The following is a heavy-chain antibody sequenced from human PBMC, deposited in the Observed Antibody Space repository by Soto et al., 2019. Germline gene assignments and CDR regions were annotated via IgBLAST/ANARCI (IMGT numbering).Heavy chain of an antibody. D-gene: IGHD4-17*01. CDR2: IYSGGST. CDR1: GFTVSSNY. V-gene: IGHV3-53*01. CDR3: ARHGDYLSDAFDI. Sequence: PGGSLRLSCAASGFTVSSNYMSWVRQAPGKGLEWVSVIYSGGSTYYADSVKGRFTISRDNSKNTLYLQMNSLRAEDTAVYYCARHGDYLSDAFDIWGQGTMVTVSS. J-gene: IGHJ3*02.